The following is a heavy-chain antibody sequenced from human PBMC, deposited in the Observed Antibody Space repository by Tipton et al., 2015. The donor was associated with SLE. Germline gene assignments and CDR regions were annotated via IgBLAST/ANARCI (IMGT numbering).Heavy chain of an antibody. CDR3: ARRRAYDSSGYSSWYFDL. V-gene: IGHV4-61*01. CDR2: IYYSGST. J-gene: IGHJ2*01. Sequence: TLSLTCTVSGGSISSGSYYWSWIRQPPGKGLEWIGYIYYSGSTYYNPSLKSRVTISLAPSKNQFSRKLSSAPAADTAVYYCARRRAYDSSGYSSWYFDLWGRGTLVTVSS. CDR1: GGSISSGSYY. D-gene: IGHD3-22*01.